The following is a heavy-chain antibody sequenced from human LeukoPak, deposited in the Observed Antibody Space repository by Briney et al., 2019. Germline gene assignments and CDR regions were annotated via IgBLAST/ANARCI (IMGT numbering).Heavy chain of an antibody. D-gene: IGHD4-17*01. CDR2: INPNSGGT. V-gene: IGHV1-2*02. CDR1: GYTFTGYY. CDR3: ATGNDYGDYVGDY. Sequence: ASVKVSCKASGYTFTGYYMHWVRQAPGQRLEWMGWINPNSGGTNYAQKFQGRVTMTRDTSISTAYMELSRLRSDDTAVYYCATGNDYGDYVGDYWGQGTLVTVSS. J-gene: IGHJ4*02.